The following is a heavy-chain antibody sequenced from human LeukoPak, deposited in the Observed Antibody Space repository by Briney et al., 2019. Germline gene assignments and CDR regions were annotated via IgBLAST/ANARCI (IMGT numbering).Heavy chain of an antibody. CDR2: IYYSGIT. D-gene: IGHD2-21*02. J-gene: IGHJ4*02. Sequence: PSETLSLTCTVSGGSISSSSYYWGWTRQPPGKGLEWIGSIYYSGITYYNPSLKSRVTISVDTSKNQFSLKLSSVTAADTAVYYCARGRGSKLGVTARHYFDYWGQGTLVPVSS. V-gene: IGHV4-39*01. CDR3: ARGRGSKLGVTARHYFDY. CDR1: GGSISSSSYY.